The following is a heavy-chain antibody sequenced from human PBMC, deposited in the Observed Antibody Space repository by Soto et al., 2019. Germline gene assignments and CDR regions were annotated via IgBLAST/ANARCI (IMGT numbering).Heavy chain of an antibody. J-gene: IGHJ6*03. D-gene: IGHD2-21*01. Sequence: EVQLVESGGGLVQPGRSLRLSCAASGFTFDDYAMHWVRQAPGKGLEWVSGISWNSGNIGYADSVKGRFTISRDNAKNSLYLKMDSLSAEDTALYYCAKDSGASIYYYYCLDVWGKGTTVTVSS. CDR3: AKDSGASIYYYYCLDV. CDR2: ISWNSGNI. CDR1: GFTFDDYA. V-gene: IGHV3-9*01.